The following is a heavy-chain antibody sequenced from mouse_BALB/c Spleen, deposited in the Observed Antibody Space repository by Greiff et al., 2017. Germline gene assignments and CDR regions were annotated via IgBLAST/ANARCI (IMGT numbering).Heavy chain of an antibody. CDR3: ARVLWLRPFDY. J-gene: IGHJ2*01. V-gene: IGHV14-3*02. CDR2: IDPANGNT. Sequence: EVQLQQSGAELVKPGASVKLSCTASGFNIKDTYMHWVKQRPEQGLEWIGRIDPANGNTKYDPKFQGKATITADTSSNTAYLQLSSLTSEDTAVYYCARVLWLRPFDYWGQGTTLTVSS. CDR1: GFNIKDTY. D-gene: IGHD2-2*01.